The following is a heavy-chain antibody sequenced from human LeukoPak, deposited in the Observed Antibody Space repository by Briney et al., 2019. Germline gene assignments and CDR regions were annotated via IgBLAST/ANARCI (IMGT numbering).Heavy chain of an antibody. CDR1: AFTFSNYW. CDR2: INQDGSAK. CDR3: ARTSRASPGWRPRLKNAFDL. D-gene: IGHD6-6*01. J-gene: IGHJ3*01. V-gene: IGHV3-7*03. Sequence: GGSLRLSCTASAFTFSNYWMSWVRQAPGKGLEWVASINQDGSAKDSVHSVEGRFIISRDNVKNSLYLQMDSLGAKDTAVYYCARTSRASPGWRPRLKNAFDLWGLGTLVTVSS.